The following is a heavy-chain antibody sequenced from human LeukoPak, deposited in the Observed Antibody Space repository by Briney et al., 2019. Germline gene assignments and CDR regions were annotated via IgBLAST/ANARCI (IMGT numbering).Heavy chain of an antibody. CDR2: ISGSADRT. CDR3: AVRAKSYSDTWYYFDY. CDR1: GFTFSTCA. D-gene: IGHD6-13*01. Sequence: GGSLRLSCAASGFTFSTCAMTWVRQIPGKGLEWVSAISGSADRTYYTDSVKGRFTISRDNSKNTLYLQMNSLRAEDTAVYYCAVRAKSYSDTWYYFDYWGQGTLVTVSS. J-gene: IGHJ4*02. V-gene: IGHV3-23*01.